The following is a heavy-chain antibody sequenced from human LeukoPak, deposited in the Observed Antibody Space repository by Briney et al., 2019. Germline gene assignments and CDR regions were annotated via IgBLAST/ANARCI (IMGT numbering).Heavy chain of an antibody. D-gene: IGHD6-19*01. CDR1: GYTLTDLS. CDR3: AADSRRSSGWFLPDRFDI. Sequence: ASVKVSWKVSGYTLTDLSMHWVRQTPGSGPEWMGGFDPEAGETVYAQKFQGRVTMTDDTSTDTAYMELSSLRSEDTAVYYRAADSRRSSGWFLPDRFDIWGQGTKVTVSS. CDR2: FDPEAGET. V-gene: IGHV1-24*01. J-gene: IGHJ3*02.